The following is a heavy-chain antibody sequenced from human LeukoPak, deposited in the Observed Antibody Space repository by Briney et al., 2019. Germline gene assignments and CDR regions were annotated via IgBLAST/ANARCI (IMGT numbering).Heavy chain of an antibody. CDR1: GGSISSYY. Sequence: SETLSLTCTVSGGSISSYYWSWIRQPPGKVLEWLGYIYYSGSTNYNPSLKSRVTISVDTSKNQFSLKLSSVTAADTAVYYCARTTYYYGSGSYHPYYMDVWGKGTTVTISS. J-gene: IGHJ6*03. CDR3: ARTTYYYGSGSYHPYYMDV. CDR2: IYYSGST. V-gene: IGHV4-59*01. D-gene: IGHD3-10*01.